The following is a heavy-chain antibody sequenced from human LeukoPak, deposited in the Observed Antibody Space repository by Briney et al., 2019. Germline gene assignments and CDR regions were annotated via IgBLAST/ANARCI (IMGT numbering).Heavy chain of an antibody. CDR3: AKATGIAVNFYYGMDV. J-gene: IGHJ6*04. CDR2: ISYDGSNK. CDR1: GFTFSSYG. Sequence: PGRSLRLSCAASGFTFSSYGMHWVRQAPGKGLGWVAVISYDGSNKYYADSVKGRFTISRDNSKNTLYLQMNSLRAEDTAVYYCAKATGIAVNFYYGMDVWGKGTTVTVSS. V-gene: IGHV3-30*18. D-gene: IGHD6-19*01.